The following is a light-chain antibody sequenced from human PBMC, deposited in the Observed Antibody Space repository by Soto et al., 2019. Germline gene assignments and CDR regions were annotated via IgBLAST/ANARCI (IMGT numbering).Light chain of an antibody. J-gene: IGLJ1*01. Sequence: SVLTQPASVSGSPGQSITISCTGTSSDVGSYNLVSWYQQHPGKAPKLMIYEVSKRPSGVSNRFSGSKSGNTASQTISGLQAEDEADYYCCSYAGSSTFLYVFGTGTKVTVL. CDR3: CSYAGSSTFLYV. CDR2: EVS. CDR1: SSDVGSYNL. V-gene: IGLV2-23*02.